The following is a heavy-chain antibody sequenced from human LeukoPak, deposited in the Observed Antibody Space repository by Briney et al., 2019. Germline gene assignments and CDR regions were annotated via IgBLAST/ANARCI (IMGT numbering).Heavy chain of an antibody. CDR2: ISGSGGST. CDR3: AKDRVVVAATLPDAFDI. J-gene: IGHJ3*02. V-gene: IGHV3-23*01. Sequence: GGSLRLSFAASGFTFSSYAMSWVRQAPGKGLEWVSAISGSGGSTYYADSVKGRFTISRDNSKNTLYLQMNSLRAEDTAVYYCAKDRVVVAATLPDAFDIWGQGTMVTVSS. CDR1: GFTFSSYA. D-gene: IGHD2-15*01.